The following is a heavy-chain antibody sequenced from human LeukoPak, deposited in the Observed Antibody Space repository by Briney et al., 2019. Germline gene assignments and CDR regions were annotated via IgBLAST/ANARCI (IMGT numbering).Heavy chain of an antibody. J-gene: IGHJ4*02. V-gene: IGHV4-59*01. D-gene: IGHD6-19*01. CDR2: IYYSGST. Sequence: SETLSLTCTVSGGSISSYYWSWIRQPPGKGLEWIGYIYYSGSTNYNPSLKSRVTISVDTSKNQFSLKLGSVTAADTAMYYCARRAYSSGWYYFDYWGQGTLVTVSS. CDR3: ARRAYSSGWYYFDY. CDR1: GGSISSYY.